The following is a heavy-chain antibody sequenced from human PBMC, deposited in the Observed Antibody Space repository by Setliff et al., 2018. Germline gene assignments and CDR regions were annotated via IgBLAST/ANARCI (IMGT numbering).Heavy chain of an antibody. Sequence: ASVKVSCKSSGFTFTDYGITWVRQVPGQGLEWMGWINNYNFNTQYAQKFQGRVTVTTDTSTTTAYMELNSLRADDTAVYYCRLWSGETSRDYWGQGTLVTVSS. J-gene: IGHJ4*02. CDR1: GFTFTDYG. CDR2: INNYNFNT. CDR3: RLWSGETSRDY. D-gene: IGHD3-10*01. V-gene: IGHV1-18*01.